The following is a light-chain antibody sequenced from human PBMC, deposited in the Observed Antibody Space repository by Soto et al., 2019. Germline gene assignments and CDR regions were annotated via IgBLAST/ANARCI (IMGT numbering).Light chain of an antibody. CDR2: EVS. CDR3: LSYADTAYV. Sequence: QSALTQPPSASGSPGQSVTISCTGTISDVGGYNFVSWYQQHPGKAPKLMIYEVSQRPAGVPDRFSGSKSGNRASLTVSGLQAEDEADYYCLSYADTAYVFGTGTKLTVL. J-gene: IGLJ1*01. V-gene: IGLV2-8*01. CDR1: ISDVGGYNF.